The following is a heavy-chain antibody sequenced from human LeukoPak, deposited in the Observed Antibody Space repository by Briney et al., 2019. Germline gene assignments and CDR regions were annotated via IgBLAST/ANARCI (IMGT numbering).Heavy chain of an antibody. J-gene: IGHJ5*01. CDR1: GFTFSNYG. V-gene: IGHV4-34*01. CDR3: ARVGQGYCSGGSCSLYNWFDS. CDR2: INHSGST. D-gene: IGHD2-15*01. Sequence: PGGSLRLSCAASGFTFSNYGMNWVRQPPGKGLEWIGEINHSGSTNYNPSLMSRVTVSVDTSNNQCPRKLSSVTAADTAVYYCARVGQGYCSGGSCSLYNWFDSWGQGTLVTVSS.